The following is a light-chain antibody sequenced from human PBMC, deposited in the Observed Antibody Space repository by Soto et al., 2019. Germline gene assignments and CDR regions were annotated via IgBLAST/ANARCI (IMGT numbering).Light chain of an antibody. CDR2: DAS. J-gene: IGKJ4*01. V-gene: IGKV3-15*01. CDR3: QQYNVWPLT. CDR1: QSVSSN. Sequence: EIVMTQSPATLSVSPGERATLSCRASQSVSSNLAWYQQKPGQTPKLLIYDASTRATGIPASFSGSGSGTEFPLTISSLQSQDFAVYYCQQYNVWPLTFGGGTKVESK.